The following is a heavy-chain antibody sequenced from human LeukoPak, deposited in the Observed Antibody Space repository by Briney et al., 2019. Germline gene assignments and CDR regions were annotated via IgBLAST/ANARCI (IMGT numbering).Heavy chain of an antibody. Sequence: PSETLSLTCTVSGYSISSGYYWGWIRPPPGKGLEWIGSIYHSGSTYYNPSLKSRVTISVDTSKNQFSLKLSSVTAADTAVYYCTTYCGGDCPYYYYMDVWGKGTTVTVSS. CDR1: GYSISSGYY. J-gene: IGHJ6*03. V-gene: IGHV4-38-2*02. D-gene: IGHD2-21*02. CDR3: TTYCGGDCPYYYYMDV. CDR2: IYHSGST.